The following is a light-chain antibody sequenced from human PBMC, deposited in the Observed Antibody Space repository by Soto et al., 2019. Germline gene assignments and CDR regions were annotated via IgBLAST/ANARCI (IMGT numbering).Light chain of an antibody. J-gene: IGLJ2*01. Sequence: SYELTQPPSVSVAPGQTASISCGGSDIGNKAVHWYQQRPGQAPVLVVYDDSDRPSGIPERFSGSNSGNPATLTISRVEAGDEADYYCQVWDSSSDRVVFGGGTKLTVL. CDR1: DIGNKA. CDR3: QVWDSSSDRVV. V-gene: IGLV3-21*02. CDR2: DDS.